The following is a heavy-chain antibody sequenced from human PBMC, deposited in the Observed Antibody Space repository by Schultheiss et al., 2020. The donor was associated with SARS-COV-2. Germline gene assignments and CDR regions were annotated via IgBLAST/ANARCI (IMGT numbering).Heavy chain of an antibody. J-gene: IGHJ2*01. Sequence: ASVKVSCKASGYTFTGYYMPWVRQAPGQGLEWMGWINPSGGSTSYAQKFQGRVTMTRDTSTSTVYMELSSLRSEDTAVYYCAREGPLGSGSLFRYFDLWGRGTLVTVSS. D-gene: IGHD3-10*01. CDR3: AREGPLGSGSLFRYFDL. V-gene: IGHV1-46*01. CDR1: GYTFTGYY. CDR2: INPSGGST.